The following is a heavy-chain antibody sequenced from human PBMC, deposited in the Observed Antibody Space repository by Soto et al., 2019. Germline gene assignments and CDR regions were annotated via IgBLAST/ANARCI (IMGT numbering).Heavy chain of an antibody. J-gene: IGHJ4*02. CDR2: ISSSDAGSYT. CDR1: GLTFSDYY. D-gene: IGHD4-17*01. Sequence: GGSLRLSCAASGLTFSDYYMSWIRQAPGKGLEWLSYISSSDAGSYTNSADSVKGRFTISRDNAEKSLHLQMNSLRAEDTAVYYCAKLRGDYTVFDYWGQGARVTVSS. V-gene: IGHV3-11*03. CDR3: AKLRGDYTVFDY.